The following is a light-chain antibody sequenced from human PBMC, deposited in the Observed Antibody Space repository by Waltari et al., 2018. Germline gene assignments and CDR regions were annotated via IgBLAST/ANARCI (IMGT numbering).Light chain of an antibody. V-gene: IGKV1-13*02. CDR2: YGN. Sequence: IQMSQSPSSLSASVGDRVTITCRASQGISSYVNWYQQKPGKAPKLLIYYGNSLANGVPSRFSGSGSGTEFTLTISSLQPEDFATYYCQQGNSYPLTFGGGTKVEIK. J-gene: IGKJ4*01. CDR1: QGISSY. CDR3: QQGNSYPLT.